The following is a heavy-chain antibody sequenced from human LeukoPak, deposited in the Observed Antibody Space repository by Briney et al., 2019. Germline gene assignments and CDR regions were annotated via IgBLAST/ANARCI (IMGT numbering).Heavy chain of an antibody. Sequence: GGSLRLSCAASGFTVFNYWMSWVRQAPGKGLEWVANINLDGSQKYYVDSLKGRLTISRDNAKNSLYLQMNSLRAEDTAVYYCARDVDYANPRHDYWGQGTLVTVSS. J-gene: IGHJ4*02. CDR2: INLDGSQK. CDR3: ARDVDYANPRHDY. V-gene: IGHV3-7*01. CDR1: GFTVFNYW. D-gene: IGHD4/OR15-4a*01.